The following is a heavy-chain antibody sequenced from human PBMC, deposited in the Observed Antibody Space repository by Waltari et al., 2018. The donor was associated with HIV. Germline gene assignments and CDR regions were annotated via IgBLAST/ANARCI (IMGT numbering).Heavy chain of an antibody. CDR3: ARTDQYESVAYYRPFDY. J-gene: IGHJ4*02. CDR1: GYIISSGYY. D-gene: IGHD3-22*01. CDR2: IYHGGNA. V-gene: IGHV4-38-2*02. Sequence: QVQLQESGPGLVKPSETLSLTCTVSGYIISSGYYWGWLRQPPGRGLEWIGTIYHGGNAYYSPSLKSRVTISVDTSSNQLFLRLRSVTAADTAVYYCARTDQYESVAYYRPFDYWGQGTLVTVSS.